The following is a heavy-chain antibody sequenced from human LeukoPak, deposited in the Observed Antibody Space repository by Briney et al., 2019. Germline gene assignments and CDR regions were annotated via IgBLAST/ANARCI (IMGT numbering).Heavy chain of an antibody. CDR2: INHNVNVN. Sequence: PGGSLRLSCAASGFTFSRYWINWARQAPGKGLEWVASINHNVNVNYYVDSVKGRFTISRDNAKNSLYLQMSNLRAEDTAVYFCARGGGLDVWGQGATVTVSS. D-gene: IGHD3-16*01. CDR3: ARGGGLDV. J-gene: IGHJ6*02. V-gene: IGHV3-7*03. CDR1: GFTFSRYW.